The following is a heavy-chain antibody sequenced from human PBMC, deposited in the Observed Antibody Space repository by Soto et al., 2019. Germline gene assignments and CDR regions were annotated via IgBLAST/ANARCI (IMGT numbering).Heavy chain of an antibody. CDR3: ARGRHIVVVAAIYGMAV. J-gene: IGHJ6*02. Sequence: QVQLVQSGAEVKKPGSSVKVSCKASGGTFSSYAISWVRQAPGQGLEWMGGIIPIFGTANYAQKFQGRVTINADETTSTAYIELSSVRSEDTAVYYCARGRHIVVVAAIYGMAVWGQGTTVTVSS. CDR1: GGTFSSYA. CDR2: IIPIFGTA. D-gene: IGHD2-21*02. V-gene: IGHV1-69*12.